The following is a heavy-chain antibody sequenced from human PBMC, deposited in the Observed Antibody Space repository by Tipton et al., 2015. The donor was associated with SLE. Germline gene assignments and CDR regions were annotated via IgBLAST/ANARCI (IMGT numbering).Heavy chain of an antibody. CDR3: VRGSGNHAFDI. CDR1: GFTFSGYS. Sequence: QLVQSGGGLVQPGGSLRLSCVVSGFTFSGYSMDWVRQAPGKGLEWVSYISSGGLTAQYAGSVKGRFTISEDKAKNSLYLQMNSLRAEDTAMYYCVRGSGNHAFDIRGQGSMVTVSS. D-gene: IGHD3-10*01. J-gene: IGHJ3*02. CDR2: ISSGGLTA. V-gene: IGHV3-48*01.